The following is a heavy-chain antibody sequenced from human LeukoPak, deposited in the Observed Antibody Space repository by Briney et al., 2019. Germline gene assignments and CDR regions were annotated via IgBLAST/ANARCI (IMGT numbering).Heavy chain of an antibody. V-gene: IGHV1-8*01. Sequence: ASVKVSCKASGYTFTSYDINWVRQATGQGLEWMGWMNPNSGNTGYAQKFQGRVIMTRDTSINTAYLEFYSLRSEDTAVYYCARGYSPTLRTTGNDYWGQGTLVTVSS. CDR1: GYTFTSYD. CDR2: MNPNSGNT. CDR3: ARGYSPTLRTTGNDY. J-gene: IGHJ4*02. D-gene: IGHD1-1*01.